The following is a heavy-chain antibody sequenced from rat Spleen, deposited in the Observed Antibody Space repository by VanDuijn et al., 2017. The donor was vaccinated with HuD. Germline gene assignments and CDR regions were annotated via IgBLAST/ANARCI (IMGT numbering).Heavy chain of an antibody. V-gene: IGHV5-46*01. Sequence: EVQLVESDGGLVQPGRSLKLSCAASGFTFSSFPMAWVRQAPKKGLEWVASISVSGGSSYYRDSVKGRFTLSRDNAKSTLYLQMNSLRSEDTATYYCTTVLQGRGFAYWGQGTLVTVSS. J-gene: IGHJ3*01. D-gene: IGHD1-1*01. CDR2: ISVSGGSS. CDR3: TTVLQGRGFAY. CDR1: GFTFSSFP.